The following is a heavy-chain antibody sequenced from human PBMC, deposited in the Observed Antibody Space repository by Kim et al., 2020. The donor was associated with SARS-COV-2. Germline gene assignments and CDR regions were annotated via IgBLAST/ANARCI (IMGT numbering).Heavy chain of an antibody. V-gene: IGHV3-9*01. J-gene: IGHJ6*02. D-gene: IGHD6-19*01. Sequence: GGSLRLSCATSGFTFDDYAMHWVRQAPGKGLEWGSGISWNSGSIGYADSVKGRFTISRDNAKNSLYLQMNSLRAEDTALYYCAKGSSGCTYYYYYGMDVWGQGTTVTVS. CDR2: ISWNSGSI. CDR1: GFTFDDYA. CDR3: AKGSSGCTYYYYYGMDV.